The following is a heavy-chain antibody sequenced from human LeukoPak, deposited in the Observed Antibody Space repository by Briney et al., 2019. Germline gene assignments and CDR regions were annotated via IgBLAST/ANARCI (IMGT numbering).Heavy chain of an antibody. CDR2: INHSGST. V-gene: IGHV4-34*01. J-gene: IGHJ4*02. CDR1: GGSFSGYY. CDR3: ARGPRPADFDY. Sequence: SETLSLTCAAYGGSFSGYYWSWIRQPPGKGLEWIGEINHSGSTNYNPSLKSLVTISVDTSKNQFSLKLSSVTAADTAVYYCARGPRPADFDYWGQGTLVTVSS.